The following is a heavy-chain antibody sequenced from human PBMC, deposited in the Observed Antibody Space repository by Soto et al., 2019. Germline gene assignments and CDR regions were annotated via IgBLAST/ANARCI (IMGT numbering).Heavy chain of an antibody. V-gene: IGHV3-74*01. CDR2: INSDGSST. CDR3: ARDQGYCSGGSCYVAGY. CDR1: GFTFSSYW. J-gene: IGHJ4*02. Sequence: EVQLVESEGGLVQPGGSLRLSCAASGFTFSSYWMHWVRQAPGKGLVWVSRINSDGSSTTYADSVKGRFTISRDNAKNTLYLQFNSLRAEDTAVYYCARDQGYCSGGSCYVAGYWGQGTLVTVSS. D-gene: IGHD2-15*01.